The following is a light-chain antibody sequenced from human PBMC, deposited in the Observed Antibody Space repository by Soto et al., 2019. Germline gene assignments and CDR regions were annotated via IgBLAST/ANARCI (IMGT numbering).Light chain of an antibody. Sequence: EVVVTQSPATLSVSPGERATLSCRASQSVSSNLAWYQQKPGQAPRLLIYGASTRATGIPARFSGSGSGTEFTLTISSLQSEDFAVYYCQQRSNWPPTWTFGQGTKVDI. CDR2: GAS. CDR1: QSVSSN. J-gene: IGKJ1*01. CDR3: QQRSNWPPTWT. V-gene: IGKV3-15*01.